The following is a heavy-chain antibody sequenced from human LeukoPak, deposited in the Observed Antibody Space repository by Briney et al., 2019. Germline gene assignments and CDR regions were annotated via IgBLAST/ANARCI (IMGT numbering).Heavy chain of an antibody. Sequence: SETLSLTCTVSGGSISGYYWTWIRQSPWKGLEWIGYIYYSGSTNYNPSLKSRVTISVDTSKNQFSLKLSSVTAADTAVYYCARENVALLYFDYWGQGTLVTVSS. D-gene: IGHD1-26*01. J-gene: IGHJ4*02. V-gene: IGHV4-59*01. CDR1: GGSISGYY. CDR2: IYYSGST. CDR3: ARENVALLYFDY.